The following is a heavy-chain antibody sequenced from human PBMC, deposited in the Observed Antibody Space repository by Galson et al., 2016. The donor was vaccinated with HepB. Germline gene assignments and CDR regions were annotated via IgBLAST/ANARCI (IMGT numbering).Heavy chain of an antibody. D-gene: IGHD4-17*01. V-gene: IGHV3-33*08. CDR3: ARDRGLLHYYYGMDV. J-gene: IGHJ6*02. Sequence: SLRLSCASSGFTFNNYGINWVRQAPGKGLEWVAVISYDGNNRHYADAVKGRFTISRDSSTNTAYLQMNSLRADDTAVYFCARDRGLLHYYYGMDVWGQGTTVTVS. CDR2: ISYDGNNR. CDR1: GFTFNNYG.